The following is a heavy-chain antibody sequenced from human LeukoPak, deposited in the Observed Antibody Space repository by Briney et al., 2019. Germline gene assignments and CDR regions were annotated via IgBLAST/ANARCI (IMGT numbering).Heavy chain of an antibody. J-gene: IGHJ4*02. D-gene: IGHD6-13*01. CDR3: AKEGYSSTWNADFDF. CDR1: GFTFSSYA. Sequence: GGSLRLSCAASGFTFSSYAMSWVRQAPGKGLEWVSAINGSGGSTYYAASVKGRFTISRDNSKNKLYPQMNSLRAEDTAVYYCAKEGYSSTWNADFDFGGQGTLVTVSS. V-gene: IGHV3-23*01. CDR2: INGSGGST.